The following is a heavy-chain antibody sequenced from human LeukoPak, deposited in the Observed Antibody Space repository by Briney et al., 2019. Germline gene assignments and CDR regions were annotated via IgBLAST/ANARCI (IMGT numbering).Heavy chain of an antibody. CDR1: GYTLTELS. J-gene: IGHJ4*02. CDR3: ATLTGPLYYYDSSGPRPFDY. V-gene: IGHV1-24*01. D-gene: IGHD3-22*01. Sequence: ASVEVSCKVSGYTLTELSMHWVRQAPGKGLEWMGGFDPEDGETIYAQKFQGRVTMTEDTSTDTAYMELSSLRSEDTAVYYCATLTGPLYYYDSSGPRPFDYWGQGTLVTVSS. CDR2: FDPEDGET.